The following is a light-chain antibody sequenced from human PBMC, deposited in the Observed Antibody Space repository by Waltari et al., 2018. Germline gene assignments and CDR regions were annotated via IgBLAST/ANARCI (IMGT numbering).Light chain of an antibody. V-gene: IGLV1-40*01. CDR1: RSNIGAGYD. CDR3: QSFDNSLSGVV. Sequence: QSVLTQPPSVSGAPGQRVTISCTGSRSNIGAGYDVHWYQQLPGTAPKLLIYDNRSRPAGVPDLFSGSKSGTSASLAITGLQAEDEAAYYCQSFDNSLSGVVFGGGTKLTVL. CDR2: DNR. J-gene: IGLJ2*01.